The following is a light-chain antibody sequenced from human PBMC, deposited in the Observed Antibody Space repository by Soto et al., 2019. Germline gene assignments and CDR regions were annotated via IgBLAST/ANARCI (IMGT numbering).Light chain of an antibody. V-gene: IGKV3-15*01. CDR1: QNVSNN. Sequence: EIVMTQSPATLSVSPGERATLSCRASQNVSNNLAWYQQKPGQAPSLLIYGTSTRATGFPARFSGSASGTDFTLTISSLQSEDFAVYYCQQYNEWPLTFGVGTKVEI. CDR3: QQYNEWPLT. CDR2: GTS. J-gene: IGKJ4*01.